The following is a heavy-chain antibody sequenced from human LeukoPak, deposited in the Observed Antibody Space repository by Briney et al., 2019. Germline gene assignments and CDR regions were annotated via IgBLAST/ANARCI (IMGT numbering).Heavy chain of an antibody. D-gene: IGHD2-2*01. J-gene: IGHJ3*02. CDR3: ARDRGVVRVAFDI. CDR2: IYYSGST. V-gene: IGHV4-59*01. Sequence: SETLSLTCTVSGGSISSYYWSWIRQPPGKGLEWIGYIYYSGSTNYNPSLKSRVTISVDTSKNQFSLKLSSVTAADTAVYYCARDRGVVRVAFDIWGQGTMVTVSS. CDR1: GGSISSYY.